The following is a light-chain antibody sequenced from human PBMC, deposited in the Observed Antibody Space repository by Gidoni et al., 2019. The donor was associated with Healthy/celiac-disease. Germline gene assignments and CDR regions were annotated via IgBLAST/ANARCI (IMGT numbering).Light chain of an antibody. CDR3: QQRSNWPLT. CDR1: QSVSSY. J-gene: IGKJ4*01. V-gene: IGKV3-11*01. CDR2: DAS. Sequence: EIVLTQSPATLSLSPGERATLSCRASQSVSSYLAWYQQKPGQAPRLLIYDASNRASGTDFTLTISSLEPEDFAVYYCQQRSNWPLTFGGGTKVEIK.